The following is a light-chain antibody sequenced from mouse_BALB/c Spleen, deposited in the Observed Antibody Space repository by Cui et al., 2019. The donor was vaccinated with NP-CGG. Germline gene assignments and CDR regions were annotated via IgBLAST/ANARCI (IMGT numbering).Light chain of an antibody. J-gene: IGLJ1*01. Sequence: QAVVTQSSALTTSPGETATLTCRSSTGAVTTSNYANWVQEKPDHLFTGLIGGTNNRVPGVPARFSGSLIGDKAALTITGAQTEDEAIYFCALWYSNEWVFGGGTKLTVL. CDR3: ALWYSNEWV. CDR1: TGAVTTSNY. CDR2: GTN. V-gene: IGLV1*01.